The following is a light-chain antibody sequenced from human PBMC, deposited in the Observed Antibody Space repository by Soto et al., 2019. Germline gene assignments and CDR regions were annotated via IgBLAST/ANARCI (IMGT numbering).Light chain of an antibody. CDR1: QRVGSDF. CDR2: GAS. J-gene: IGKJ1*01. V-gene: IGKV3-20*01. CDR3: HQYGSSPWT. Sequence: EVVLTQSPDTLSLSPGQRATLSCRASQRVGSDFLAWYQQKPGQAPGLLIYGASSRATGIPDRFSGSGSGTDFTLTISRLEPEDFAVYYCHQYGSSPWTFGHGTKVEIK.